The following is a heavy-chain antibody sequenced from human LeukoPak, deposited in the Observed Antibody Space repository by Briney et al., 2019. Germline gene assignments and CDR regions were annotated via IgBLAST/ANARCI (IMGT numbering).Heavy chain of an antibody. V-gene: IGHV4-38-2*02. D-gene: IGHD6-19*01. CDR2: IYYTGST. CDR1: DYSINSGYY. Sequence: SQTLSLTCTVSDYSINSGYYLGWIRQPPGKGLEWIGNIYYTGSTYYNASLQSRVTISIDMSKNQFSLRLSSVTAADTAMYYCVKSGGYGLIDYWGQGTLVTVSS. J-gene: IGHJ4*02. CDR3: VKSGGYGLIDY.